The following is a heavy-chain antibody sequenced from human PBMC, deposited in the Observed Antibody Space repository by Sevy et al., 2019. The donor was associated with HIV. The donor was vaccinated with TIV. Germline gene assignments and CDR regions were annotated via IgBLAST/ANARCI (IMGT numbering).Heavy chain of an antibody. CDR1: GYTFASYG. V-gene: IGHV1-18*04. D-gene: IGHD3-22*01. CDR3: ARSYYYDSSGYYGDYYFDY. CDR2: MIAYNGNT. Sequence: ASVKVSCKASGYTFASYGISWVRQAPGQGLEWMGWMIAYNGNTNYAQKLQGRVTMATDTSTSTAYMELRSLRSDDTAVYYCARSYYYDSSGYYGDYYFDYWGQGTLVTVSS. J-gene: IGHJ4*02.